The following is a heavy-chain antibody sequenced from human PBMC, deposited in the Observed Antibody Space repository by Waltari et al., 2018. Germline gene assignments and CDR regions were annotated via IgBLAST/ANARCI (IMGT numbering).Heavy chain of an antibody. CDR2: ISWNSVSI. J-gene: IGHJ4*02. D-gene: IGHD3-22*01. Sequence: EVQLVESGGGLVQPGRSLRLSCAASGFTFDDYAMHWVRQDPGKGLDWVSGISWNSVSIGYADSVKGRFTISRDNAKNSLYLQMNSLRAEDTALYYCAKRAYDSSGPLDYWGQGTLVTVSS. V-gene: IGHV3-9*01. CDR1: GFTFDDYA. CDR3: AKRAYDSSGPLDY.